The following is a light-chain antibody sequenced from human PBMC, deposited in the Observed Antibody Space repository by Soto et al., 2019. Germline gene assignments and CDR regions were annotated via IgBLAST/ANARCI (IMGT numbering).Light chain of an antibody. CDR1: QDIRDD. CDR2: AAS. Sequence: DIQMTQSPSSLSASVGDRVTITCRASQDIRDDLGWYQQKPGKAPKRLIYAASSLQGGVPSRLSGRCSGTKFTLTTSMLQPEDLATYYGLHHNRYPRTFGQGTKLEIK. CDR3: LHHNRYPRT. V-gene: IGKV1-17*01. J-gene: IGKJ2*01.